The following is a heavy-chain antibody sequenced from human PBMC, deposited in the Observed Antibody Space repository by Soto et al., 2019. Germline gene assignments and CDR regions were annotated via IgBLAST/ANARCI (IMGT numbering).Heavy chain of an antibody. CDR1: GFTFSSYA. Sequence: EVQLLESGGGLVQPGGSLRLSCAASGFTFSSYAMSWVRQAPGKGLEWVSAISGSGGSTYYADSVKGRFTISRDNSKNTLYLQMDSLGAEDTAVYCCAKERLWGDAEYFQHWGQGTLVTVSS. D-gene: IGHD3-10*01. V-gene: IGHV3-23*01. CDR2: ISGSGGST. J-gene: IGHJ1*01. CDR3: AKERLWGDAEYFQH.